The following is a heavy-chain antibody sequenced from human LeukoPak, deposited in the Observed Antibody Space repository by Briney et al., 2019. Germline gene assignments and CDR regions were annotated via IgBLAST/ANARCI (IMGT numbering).Heavy chain of an antibody. CDR2: IYDSGGS. Sequence: PSETLSLTCSVSGGSISSYYWSWIRRPPGKGLEWIGSIYDSGGSTYNPSLKSRVTISVDTSKNQFSLKLSSVTAADTAIYYCARRTFCGGDCYYLDYWGQGTLVTVSS. J-gene: IGHJ4*02. V-gene: IGHV4-59*01. CDR3: ARRTFCGGDCYYLDY. D-gene: IGHD2-21*02. CDR1: GGSISSYY.